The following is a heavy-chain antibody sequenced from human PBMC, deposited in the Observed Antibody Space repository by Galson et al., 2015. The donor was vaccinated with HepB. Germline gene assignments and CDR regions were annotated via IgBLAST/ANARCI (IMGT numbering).Heavy chain of an antibody. V-gene: IGHV3-30*18. Sequence: SLRLSCAASGFTFSDFGMHWVRQAPGKGLEWVSLISYDGSRKYYADSVKGRFTVSRDNSRNTLYLQMSALRVEDTAMYYCAEDQGFSKDWGQGTLVTVSS. CDR2: ISYDGSRK. CDR3: AEDQGFSKD. CDR1: GFTFSDFG. J-gene: IGHJ4*02. D-gene: IGHD6-13*01.